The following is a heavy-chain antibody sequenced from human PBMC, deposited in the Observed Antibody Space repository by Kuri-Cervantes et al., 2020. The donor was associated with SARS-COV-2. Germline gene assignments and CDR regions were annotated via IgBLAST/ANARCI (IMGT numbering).Heavy chain of an antibody. CDR3: ARENSDFMTWFDP. CDR2: ISFDGSNK. Sequence: GGSLRLSCTGPGFSLSGYALHWVRQAPGKGLEWVAVISFDGSNKKYADFVEGRFTISRDNAKNSLYLKMNSLRAEDTAVYYCARENSDFMTWFDPWGQGTLVTVSS. V-gene: IGHV3-30*04. CDR1: GFSLSGYA. J-gene: IGHJ5*02. D-gene: IGHD3/OR15-3a*01.